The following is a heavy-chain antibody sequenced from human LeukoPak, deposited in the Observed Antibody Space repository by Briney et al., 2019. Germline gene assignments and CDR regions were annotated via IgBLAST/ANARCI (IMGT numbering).Heavy chain of an antibody. D-gene: IGHD3/OR15-3a*01. Sequence: SETLSLTCSVYGGSFSAFYWNWIRQPPGKGLEWVGEVNHSGSTYYNPSLKSRVTFSVDTSKKQFSLKLTSVTAADTAVYYCARRWAGLGFDYWGQGTLVTVSS. CDR2: VNHSGST. CDR3: ARRWAGLGFDY. J-gene: IGHJ4*02. V-gene: IGHV4-34*01. CDR1: GGSFSAFY.